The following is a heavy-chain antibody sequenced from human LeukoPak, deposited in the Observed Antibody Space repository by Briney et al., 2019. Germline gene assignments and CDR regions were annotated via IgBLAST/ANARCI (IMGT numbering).Heavy chain of an antibody. Sequence: ASVKVSCKASGYTFTGYYMHWVRQAPGHGIEWMGWINPNSGGTNNEQKLQGRVTMTRDTSISTAYMELSRLRFDDTAVYYCARGDVDTAMVTPDYWGQGTLVTVSS. V-gene: IGHV1-2*02. CDR2: INPNSGGT. D-gene: IGHD5-18*01. CDR3: ARGDVDTAMVTPDY. CDR1: GYTFTGYY. J-gene: IGHJ4*02.